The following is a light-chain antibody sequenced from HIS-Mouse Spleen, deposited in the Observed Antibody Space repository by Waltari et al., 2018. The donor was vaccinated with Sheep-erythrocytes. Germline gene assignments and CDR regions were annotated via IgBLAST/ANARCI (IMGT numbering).Light chain of an antibody. CDR3: QQANSFPIT. Sequence: DIQMTQSPSSVSASVADRVTITCRAGQGISSWLGWCQQGPGKAPKLLIYGASSLHSGVPSRCRGRGSGTEFTLSISCLQPRVVEADYCQQANSFPITFGQETRLVIK. J-gene: IGKJ5*01. CDR2: GAS. V-gene: IGKV1-12*01. CDR1: QGISSW.